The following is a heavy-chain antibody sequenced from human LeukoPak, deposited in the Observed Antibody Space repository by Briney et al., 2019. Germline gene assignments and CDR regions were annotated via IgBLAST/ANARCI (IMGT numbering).Heavy chain of an antibody. CDR3: ARETMVRGVVDY. CDR2: INPNSSGT. V-gene: IGHV1-2*02. J-gene: IGHJ4*02. D-gene: IGHD3-10*01. CDR1: GYTFTGYY. Sequence: GASVKVSCKASGYTFTGYYMHWVRQAPGQGLEWMGWINPNSSGTNYAQTFQGRVTMTRDTSISTAYMELSRLRSDDTAVYYCARETMVRGVVDYWGQGTLVTVSS.